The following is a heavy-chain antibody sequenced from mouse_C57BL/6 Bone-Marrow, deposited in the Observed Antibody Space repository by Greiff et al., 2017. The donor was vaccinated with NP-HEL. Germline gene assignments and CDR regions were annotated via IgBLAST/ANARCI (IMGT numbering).Heavy chain of an antibody. V-gene: IGHV1-74*01. J-gene: IGHJ2*01. Sequence: VKLVESGAELVKPGASVKVSCKASGYTFTSYWMHWVKQRPGQGLEWIGWIHPSDSDTNYNQKFKGKATLTVDKSSSTAYMPLSSLTSEDSAVYYWARNYYGSREYYFDYWGQGTTLTVSS. CDR1: GYTFTSYW. D-gene: IGHD1-1*01. CDR2: IHPSDSDT. CDR3: ARNYYGSREYYFDY.